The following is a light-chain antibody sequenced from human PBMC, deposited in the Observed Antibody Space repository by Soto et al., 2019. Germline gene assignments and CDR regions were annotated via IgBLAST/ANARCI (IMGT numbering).Light chain of an antibody. J-gene: IGKJ2*01. CDR2: AAS. V-gene: IGKV1-17*01. Sequence: DIQMTQSPSSLSASVGDRVTITCRASQGIRNYLGWYQQKPGKAPKLLIYAASSLQSGVPSRFSGSGSGTDFTLTISSLQPEDFTTYYCLQPNSYPHTFGQGTKLEIK. CDR3: LQPNSYPHT. CDR1: QGIRNY.